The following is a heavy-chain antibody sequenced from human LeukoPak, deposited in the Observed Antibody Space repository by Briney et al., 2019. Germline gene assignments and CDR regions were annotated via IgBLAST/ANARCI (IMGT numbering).Heavy chain of an antibody. CDR1: GGSISSYY. Sequence: SETLSLTCTVSGGSISSYYWSWIRQPPGKGLEWIGYTYYSGSTNYNPSLKSRVTISVDTSKNQFSLKLSSVTAADTAVYYCARGTGDGYNYFWYFDLWGRGTLVTVSS. CDR3: ARGTGDGYNYFWYFDL. CDR2: TYYSGST. J-gene: IGHJ2*01. D-gene: IGHD5-24*01. V-gene: IGHV4-59*12.